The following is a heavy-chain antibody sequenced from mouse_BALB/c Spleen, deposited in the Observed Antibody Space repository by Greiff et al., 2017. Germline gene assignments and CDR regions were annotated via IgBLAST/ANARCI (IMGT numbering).Heavy chain of an antibody. D-gene: IGHD3-1*01. CDR1: GFTFSSYA. V-gene: IGHV5-9-4*01. CDR3: ARDSGRPFAY. CDR2: ISSGGSYT. J-gene: IGHJ3*01. Sequence: EVQLVESGGGLVKPGGSVKLSCAASGFTFSSYAMSWVRQSPEKRLEWVAEISSGGSYTYYPDTVTGRFTIARDNAKNTLYLEMSRLRSEDTAMYCCARDSGRPFAYWGQGTLVTVSA.